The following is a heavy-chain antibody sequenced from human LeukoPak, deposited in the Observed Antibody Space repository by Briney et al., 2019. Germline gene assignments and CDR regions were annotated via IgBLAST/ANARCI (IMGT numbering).Heavy chain of an antibody. CDR1: GFTFSDYD. V-gene: IGHV3-13*01. CDR2: IGTAGDT. J-gene: IGHJ4*02. CDR3: ARVAKERVGGVYYFDY. Sequence: GGSLRLFCAASGFTFSDYDMHWVRQATGKGLEWASAIGTAGDTYYTGSVKGRFTISRENAKNSLYLQMNSLRAGDTAVYYCARVAKERVGGVYYFDYWGQGTLVTVSS. D-gene: IGHD1-1*01.